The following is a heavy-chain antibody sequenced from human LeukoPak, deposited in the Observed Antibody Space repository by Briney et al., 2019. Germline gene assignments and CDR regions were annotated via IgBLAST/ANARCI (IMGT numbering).Heavy chain of an antibody. D-gene: IGHD5-12*01. J-gene: IGHJ4*02. CDR2: IYYRGST. CDR3: ARVHSGYDFGNRKYYYFDY. V-gene: IGHV4-59*08. Sequence: SETLSLTCTVSGDSISSYYWSWIRQPPGKGLEWIGYIYYRGSTNYNPSPKSRVTISVDTSKNQFSLKLSSVTAADTAVYYCARVHSGYDFGNRKYYYFDYWGQGTLVTVSS. CDR1: GDSISSYY.